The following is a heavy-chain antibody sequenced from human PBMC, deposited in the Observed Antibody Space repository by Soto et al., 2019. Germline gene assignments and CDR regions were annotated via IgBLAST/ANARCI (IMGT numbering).Heavy chain of an antibody. CDR3: ARDLGSGYDPGDY. V-gene: IGHV1-69*14. CDR2: IIPIFGTT. Sequence: QVQLVQSGAEVKKPGSSVKVSCKTSGDIFSGYSISWVRQAPGQGLEWMGGIIPIFGTTNYAQRFHGRVTIPADKSTITVSMELYSLKSEDTAVYYCARDLGSGYDPGDYWGQGTLVTVSS. J-gene: IGHJ4*02. CDR1: GDIFSGYS. D-gene: IGHD5-12*01.